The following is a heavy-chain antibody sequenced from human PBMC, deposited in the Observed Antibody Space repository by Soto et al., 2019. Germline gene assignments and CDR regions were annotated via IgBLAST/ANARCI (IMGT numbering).Heavy chain of an antibody. J-gene: IGHJ4*02. CDR3: ARDLSYGLCDY. D-gene: IGHD5-18*01. Sequence: QVQLVQSGAEVKKPGASVKVSCKASGYTFTSYGISWVRQAPGQGLEWMGWISASNGNTKYAQKLQGRVTMTTDTSTSTADMKLRSLRSDDTAVYYWARDLSYGLCDYWGQGPLVTVSS. CDR2: ISASNGNT. CDR1: GYTFTSYG. V-gene: IGHV1-18*01.